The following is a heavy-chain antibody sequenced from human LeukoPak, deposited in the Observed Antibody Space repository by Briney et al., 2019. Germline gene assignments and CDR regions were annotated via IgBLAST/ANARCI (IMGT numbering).Heavy chain of an antibody. J-gene: IGHJ6*02. Sequence: ASVKVSCTASGGTFSSYAISWVRQAPGQGLEWMGGIIPIFGTANYAQKFQGRVTITADESTSTAYMELSSLRSEDTAVYYCASWAMDDVEDYYYYGMDVWGQGTTVTVSS. CDR1: GGTFSSYA. CDR3: ASWAMDDVEDYYYYGMDV. D-gene: IGHD5-18*01. V-gene: IGHV1-69*13. CDR2: IIPIFGTA.